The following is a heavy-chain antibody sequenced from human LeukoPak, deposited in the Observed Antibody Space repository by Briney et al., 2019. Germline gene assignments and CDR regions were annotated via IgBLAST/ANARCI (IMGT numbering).Heavy chain of an antibody. V-gene: IGHV4-59*08. CDR3: ATLEVAATEGYYYYYYMDV. D-gene: IGHD2-15*01. Sequence: SETLSLTCTVSGDSISSYYWSWIRQPPEKGLEWIGYIHYSGTTIYNPSLKSRVTISVDTSKNQFSLKLSSVTAADTAVYYCATLEVAATEGYYYYYYMDVWGKGTTVTVSS. CDR1: GDSISSYY. J-gene: IGHJ6*03. CDR2: IHYSGTT.